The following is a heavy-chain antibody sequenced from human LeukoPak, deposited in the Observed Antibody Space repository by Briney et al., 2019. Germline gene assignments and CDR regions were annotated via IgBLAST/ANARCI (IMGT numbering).Heavy chain of an antibody. CDR2: IYYSGST. V-gene: IGHV4-59*01. CDR1: GGSISSYY. D-gene: IGHD6-13*01. J-gene: IGHJ4*02. Sequence: SETLSLTCTVSGGSISSYYWRWIRQPPGKGLEWIGYIYYSGSTNYNPSLKSRVTISVDTSKNQFSLKLSSVTAADTAVYYCARGGSSWDFDDWGQGTLVTVLS. CDR3: ARGGSSWDFDD.